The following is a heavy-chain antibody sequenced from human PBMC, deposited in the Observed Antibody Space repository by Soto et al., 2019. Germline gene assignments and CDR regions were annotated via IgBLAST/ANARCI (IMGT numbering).Heavy chain of an antibody. CDR3: RSLGDTAMVRGNSKNCFAP. CDR2: MNPNSGNT. Sequence: ASVTVSCKASGYTFTSYDINWVRQATGQGLEWMGWMNPNSGNTGYAQKFQGRVTMTRNTSISTAYMELSSLRSEDTAVSYCRSLGDTAMVRGNSKNCFAPWGEGTLVPVPS. J-gene: IGHJ5*02. V-gene: IGHV1-8*01. D-gene: IGHD5-18*01. CDR1: GYTFTSYD.